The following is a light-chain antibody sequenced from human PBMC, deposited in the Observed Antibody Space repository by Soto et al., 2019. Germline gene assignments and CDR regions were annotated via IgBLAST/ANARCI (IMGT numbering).Light chain of an antibody. CDR3: MQALQAPLT. V-gene: IGKV2-28*01. CDR2: LAS. CDR1: QSLQHSNGYNY. J-gene: IGKJ1*01. Sequence: DTVMTQSPLSLPVTPGEPASISCRSSQSLQHSNGYNYLDWYFQKPGQSPQLLIHLASNRASGVPDRFSGSGSGTDFTLKISRVEAEDVGLYYCMQALQAPLTFGQGTKVDIK.